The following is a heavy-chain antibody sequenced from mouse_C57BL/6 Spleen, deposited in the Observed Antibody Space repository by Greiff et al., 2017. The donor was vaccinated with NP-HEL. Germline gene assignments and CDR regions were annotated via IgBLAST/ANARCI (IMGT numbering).Heavy chain of an antibody. Sequence: VHLVESGAELVRPGASVTLSCKASGYTFTDYEMHWVKQTPAHGLEWIGAIDPETGGTDYNQKFKGKAILTADTSSSTAYMELRSLTSEDSAVYYCARKENSHFGCWGQGTTLTVSS. CDR1: GYTFTDYE. D-gene: IGHD5-2*01. J-gene: IGHJ2*01. CDR3: ARKENSHFGC. V-gene: IGHV1-15*01. CDR2: IDPETGGT.